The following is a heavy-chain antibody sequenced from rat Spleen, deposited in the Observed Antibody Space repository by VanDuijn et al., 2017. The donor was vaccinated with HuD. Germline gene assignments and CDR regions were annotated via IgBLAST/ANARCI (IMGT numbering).Heavy chain of an antibody. D-gene: IGHD1-11*01. CDR2: ISTDGGNT. V-gene: IGHV5-58*01. CDR3: AKDRDGGYAFAY. Sequence: EVQLVESDGGLVQPGRSLKLSCAASGFTFSSYWMYWIRQAPGKGLEWVSSISTDGGNTYYPDSVKGRFTISRDNAENIVYLQMNSLRSEDTATYYCAKDRDGGYAFAYWGQGTLVTVSS. CDR1: GFTFSSYW. J-gene: IGHJ3*01.